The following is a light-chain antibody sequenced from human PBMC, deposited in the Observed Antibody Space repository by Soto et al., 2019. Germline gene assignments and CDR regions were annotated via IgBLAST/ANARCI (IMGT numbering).Light chain of an antibody. V-gene: IGKV1-8*01. Sequence: IQMTQSPCSLSASVGERVTITCRASQVISSYLAWYQQKPGKAPKLLIYAASTLQSGVPSRFSGSGSGTDFTLTISCLQSEDFATYYCQQYYSYPITFGQGTRLEIK. CDR1: QVISSY. CDR3: QQYYSYPIT. J-gene: IGKJ5*01. CDR2: AAS.